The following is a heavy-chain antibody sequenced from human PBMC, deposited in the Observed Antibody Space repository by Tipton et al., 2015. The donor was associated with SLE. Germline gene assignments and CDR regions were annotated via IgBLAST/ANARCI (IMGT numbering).Heavy chain of an antibody. V-gene: IGHV4-34*01. CDR3: ASYGAKSFDY. Sequence: TLSLTCAVYGGSFSGYYWSWIRQPPGKGLEWIGEINHSGSTNYNPSLKSRVTISVDTSKNQFSLKLSSVTVADTAVYYCASYGAKSFDYWGQGTLVTVSS. CDR2: INHSGST. J-gene: IGHJ4*02. CDR1: GGSFSGYY. D-gene: IGHD4/OR15-4a*01.